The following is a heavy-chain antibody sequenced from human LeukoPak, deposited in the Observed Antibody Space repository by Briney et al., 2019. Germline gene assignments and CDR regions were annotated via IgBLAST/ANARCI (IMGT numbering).Heavy chain of an antibody. Sequence: GGSLRLSCAASGFTFSSYSMDWVRQAPGKGLEWLSYISGGSSNIHYADSVKGRFAISRDNAKNSLYLQMNSLRDDDTAVYYCVREPLARDGFNSLDYWGQGTLVTVSS. J-gene: IGHJ4*02. V-gene: IGHV3-48*02. D-gene: IGHD5-24*01. CDR3: VREPLARDGFNSLDY. CDR1: GFTFSSYS. CDR2: ISGGSSNI.